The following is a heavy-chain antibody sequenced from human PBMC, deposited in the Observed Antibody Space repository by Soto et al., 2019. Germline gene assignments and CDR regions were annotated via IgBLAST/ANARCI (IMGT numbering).Heavy chain of an antibody. CDR1: GFTFAGYA. V-gene: IGHV3-23*01. Sequence: EVQLLESGGGLVQPGGSLRLSCAASGFTFAGYAMSWVRQAPGKGLEWVLDMSGSGGSTYYADSVKGRFTISRDNSKNTLYLQMNSLRAEDTAVYYCAKDDNYDSSGYYYSGYSDYWGQGTLVTVSS. CDR2: MSGSGGST. CDR3: AKDDNYDSSGYYYSGYSDY. D-gene: IGHD3-22*01. J-gene: IGHJ4*02.